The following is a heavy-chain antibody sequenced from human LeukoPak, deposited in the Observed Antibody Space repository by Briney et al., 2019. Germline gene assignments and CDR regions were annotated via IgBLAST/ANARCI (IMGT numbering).Heavy chain of an antibody. CDR2: IYYSGRT. CDR1: GDSISSSNYY. CDR3: ARLYYYDSSGPPL. J-gene: IGHJ1*01. V-gene: IGHV4-39*02. Sequence: SETLSLTCTISGDSISSSNYYWGWIRQPPGKGLEWIGNIYYSGRTYYNPSLKSQVTISVDTSKNDFSLKLSSVTAADTAVYYCARLYYYDSSGPPLWGQGTMVAVSS. D-gene: IGHD3-22*01.